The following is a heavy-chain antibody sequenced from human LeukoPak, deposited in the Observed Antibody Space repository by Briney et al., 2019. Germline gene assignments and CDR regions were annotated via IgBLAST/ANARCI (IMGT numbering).Heavy chain of an antibody. CDR1: GFTFTSSA. CDR2: IVVGSGNT. CDR3: AAPADYGDYSTYDAFGI. D-gene: IGHD4-17*01. J-gene: IGHJ3*02. Sequence: SVKVSCKASGFTFTSSAMQWVRQARGQRLEWIGWIVVGSGNTNYAQKFQERVTITRDMSTSTAYMELSSLRSEDTAVYYCAAPADYGDYSTYDAFGIWGQGTMVTVSS. V-gene: IGHV1-58*02.